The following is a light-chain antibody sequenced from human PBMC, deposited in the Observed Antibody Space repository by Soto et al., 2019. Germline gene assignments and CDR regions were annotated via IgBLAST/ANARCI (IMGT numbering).Light chain of an antibody. V-gene: IGKV3-20*01. Sequence: EIVLTQSPDTLSLSPGERATLSCRASQNIYINSLAWYQQRPGQAPRLLIYGGSTRATAVPDRFSGSGSGTVFALTISRLERADVAVYYCQQYGAPPLTFGPGNKVD. J-gene: IGKJ3*01. CDR3: QQYGAPPLT. CDR2: GGS. CDR1: QNIYINS.